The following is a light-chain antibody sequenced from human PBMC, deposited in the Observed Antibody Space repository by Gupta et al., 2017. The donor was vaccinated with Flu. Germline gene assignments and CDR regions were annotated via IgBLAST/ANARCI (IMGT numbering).Light chain of an antibody. CDR1: QDISNY. CDR3: QQYDNLPLFT. Sequence: DIKMTQSPSSLSASVGDRVTITCQASQDISNYLNWYQQKPGKAPQLLIYDASNLETGVPSRFSGSGSGTDFTFPISSLQPEDIATYYCQQYDNLPLFTFGPGTKVDIK. V-gene: IGKV1-33*01. J-gene: IGKJ3*01. CDR2: DAS.